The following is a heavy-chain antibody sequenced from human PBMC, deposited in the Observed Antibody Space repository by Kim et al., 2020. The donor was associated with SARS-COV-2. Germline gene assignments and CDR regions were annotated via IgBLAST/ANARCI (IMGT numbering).Heavy chain of an antibody. CDR3: ARGYSSSDRGVYYYYGMDV. CDR1: GFSLSTSGMC. V-gene: IGHV2-70*01. D-gene: IGHD6-13*01. J-gene: IGHJ6*02. Sequence: SGPTLVKPTQTLTLTCTFSGFSLSTSGMCVSWIRQPPGKALEWLALIDWDDDKYYSTSLKTRLTISKDTSKNQVVLTMTNMDPVDTATYYCARGYSSSDRGVYYYYGMDVWGQGTTVTVSS. CDR2: IDWDDDK.